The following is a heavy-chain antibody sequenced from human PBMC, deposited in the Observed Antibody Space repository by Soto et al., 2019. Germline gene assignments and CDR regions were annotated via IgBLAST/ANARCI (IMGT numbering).Heavy chain of an antibody. Sequence: GGSLRLSCAASGFTFSSYWMSWVRQAPGKGLEWVANIKQDGSEKYYVDSVKGRFTISRDNAKNSLYLQMNSLRAEDTAVYYCARDRVAVYYYYMDVWGKGTTVTVSS. CDR2: IKQDGSEK. CDR1: GFTFSSYW. D-gene: IGHD6-19*01. CDR3: ARDRVAVYYYYMDV. J-gene: IGHJ6*03. V-gene: IGHV3-7*01.